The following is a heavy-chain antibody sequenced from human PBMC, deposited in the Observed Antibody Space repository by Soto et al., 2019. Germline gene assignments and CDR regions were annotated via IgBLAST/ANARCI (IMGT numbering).Heavy chain of an antibody. D-gene: IGHD2-21*01. J-gene: IGHJ4*02. CDR1: GFTFSDFA. V-gene: IGHV3-23*03. Sequence: EVQVLESGGGLVQPGGSLRLSCEATGFTFSDFAMSWVRQAPGKGLEWVSRIYGGGNGPHYADSDKGWVTISRENSKNTLYLQMKSLRAEETAVYYWAKVEGIDQWAYSCDYRGQGTVVHVSS. CDR3: AKVEGIDQWAYSCDY. CDR2: IYGGGNGP.